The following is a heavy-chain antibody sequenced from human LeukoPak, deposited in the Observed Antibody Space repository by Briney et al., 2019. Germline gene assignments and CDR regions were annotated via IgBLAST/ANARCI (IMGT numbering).Heavy chain of an antibody. CDR1: GLTFSSCG. D-gene: IGHD2-2*01. J-gene: IGHJ5*02. V-gene: IGHV3-30*18. Sequence: GGSLRLSCAASGLTFSSCGVHWVRQAPGKGLEWVAVISYDGTIRNYPDSVKGRFTISRDNSKNTLYLQMNSLTAEDTALYYCAKGGCSSTTCYLANPWGQGTLVTVSS. CDR2: ISYDGTIR. CDR3: AKGGCSSTTCYLANP.